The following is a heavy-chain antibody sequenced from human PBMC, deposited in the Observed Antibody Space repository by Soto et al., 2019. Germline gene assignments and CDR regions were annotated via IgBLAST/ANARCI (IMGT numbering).Heavy chain of an antibody. J-gene: IGHJ3*02. D-gene: IGHD1-26*01. CDR1: GFSFSTYE. Sequence: LRLSCAASGFSFSTYEMNWVRQAPGKGLEWVSYISKSGIDIYYADSVKGRFTISRDNANNSLYLQMNSLRAEDTAVYYCAPRKYGSFNIGAFDIWGQGTMVTVSS. CDR3: APRKYGSFNIGAFDI. V-gene: IGHV3-48*03. CDR2: ISKSGIDI.